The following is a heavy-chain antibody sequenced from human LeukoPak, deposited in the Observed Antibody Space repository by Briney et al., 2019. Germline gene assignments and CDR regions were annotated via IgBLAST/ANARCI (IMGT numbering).Heavy chain of an antibody. D-gene: IGHD3-3*01. V-gene: IGHV4-61*02. J-gene: IGHJ5*02. CDR3: ARGSVFSGWFDP. CDR1: GGSISSSSYY. Sequence: SETLSLTCSVSGGSISSSSYYWSWIRQPAGKGLEWIGRIYTSGSTNYNPSLKSRVTISVDTSKNQFSLKLSSVTAADTAVYYCARGSVFSGWFDPWGQGTLVTVSS. CDR2: IYTSGST.